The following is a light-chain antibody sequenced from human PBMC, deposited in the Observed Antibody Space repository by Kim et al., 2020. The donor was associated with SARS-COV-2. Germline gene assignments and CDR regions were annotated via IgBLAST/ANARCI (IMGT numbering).Light chain of an antibody. Sequence: IQLTQSPSSLSASVGDRVTITCRASQSISSYLNWYQQKPGKAPKLLIYAASSLQSGVPSRFSGSGSGTDFTLTISSLQPEDFATYYCQQSNSTPLTFGGGTKVDIK. CDR1: QSISSY. CDR3: QQSNSTPLT. CDR2: AAS. V-gene: IGKV1-39*01. J-gene: IGKJ4*01.